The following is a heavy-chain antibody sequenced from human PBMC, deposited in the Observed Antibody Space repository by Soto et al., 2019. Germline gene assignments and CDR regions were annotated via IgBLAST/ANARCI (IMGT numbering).Heavy chain of an antibody. CDR2: FSGSGGST. J-gene: IGHJ4*02. V-gene: IGHV3-23*01. CDR3: AKDGSYYDFAY. D-gene: IGHD3-3*01. Sequence: PGGSLRLSCAASGFTFSTYAMIWVRQAPGKGLEWVSSFSGSGGSTYYADSVKGRFTISRDNSKNTLYLRMDSLRAEDTAVYYCAKDGSYYDFAYWGQGTLVTVSS. CDR1: GFTFSTYA.